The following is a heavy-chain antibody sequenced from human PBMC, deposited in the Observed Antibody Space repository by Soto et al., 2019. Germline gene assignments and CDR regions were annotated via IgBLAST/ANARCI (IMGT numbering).Heavy chain of an antibody. CDR1: GYIFVNYG. Sequence: QVQLVQSGDEVKKPGASVKVSCKASGYIFVNYGIAWVRQAPGQGLEWMGWISPYTGNTHSASKVQGRLTMTTHTSTSPADIDLGSLTSDDTAVYYCGMVDNYVTTTPQDGWGPGTTVTVSS. CDR3: GMVDNYVTTTPQDG. J-gene: IGHJ6*02. D-gene: IGHD3-16*01. V-gene: IGHV1-18*01. CDR2: ISPYTGNT.